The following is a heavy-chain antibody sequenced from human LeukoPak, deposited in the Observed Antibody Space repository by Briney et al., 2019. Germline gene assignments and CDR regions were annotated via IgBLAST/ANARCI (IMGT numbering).Heavy chain of an antibody. CDR1: GYTFTNYG. V-gene: IGHV1-18*01. D-gene: IGHD6-19*01. Sequence: ASVKVSCKASGYTFTNYGISWVRQAPGQGLGWMGWISAYNGKTNYAQKFQGRVTMTRDTSTSTVYMELSSLRSEDTAVYYCARFAVHRRIAVTGQFGLDYWGRGTLVTVSS. CDR2: ISAYNGKT. J-gene: IGHJ4*02. CDR3: ARFAVHRRIAVTGQFGLDY.